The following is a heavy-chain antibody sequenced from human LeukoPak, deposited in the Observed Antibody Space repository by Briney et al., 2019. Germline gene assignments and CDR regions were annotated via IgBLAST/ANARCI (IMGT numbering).Heavy chain of an antibody. J-gene: IGHJ4*02. CDR3: AREGLTIAAAGREFDY. CDR2: IIPIFGTA. CDR1: GGTLSSYA. Sequence: ASVKVSCKASGGTLSSYAISWVRQAPGQGLEWMGGIIPIFGTANYAQKFQGRVTITADESTSTAYMELSSLRSEDTAVYYCAREGLTIAAAGREFDYWGQGTLVTVSS. D-gene: IGHD6-13*01. V-gene: IGHV1-69*13.